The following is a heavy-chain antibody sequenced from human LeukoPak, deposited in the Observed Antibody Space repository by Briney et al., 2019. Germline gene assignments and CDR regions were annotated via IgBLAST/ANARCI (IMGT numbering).Heavy chain of an antibody. Sequence: GGSLRLSCIVSGFRFSGYWMTWVRQAPGKGLEWVANIKEDGSEKDYVDSVKGRFTISRDSAKNSLYLQMNSLRAEDTALYYCARSGSSGWYVDYYYMDVWGKGTTVTISS. CDR2: IKEDGSEK. CDR3: ARSGSSGWYVDYYYMDV. D-gene: IGHD6-19*01. V-gene: IGHV3-7*03. J-gene: IGHJ6*03. CDR1: GFRFSGYW.